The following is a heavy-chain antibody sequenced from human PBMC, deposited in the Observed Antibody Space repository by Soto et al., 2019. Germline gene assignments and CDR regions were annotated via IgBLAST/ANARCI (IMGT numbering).Heavy chain of an antibody. CDR2: FNPNSGDT. D-gene: IGHD6-13*01. CDR3: AREAAAVISLDY. V-gene: IGHV1-2*02. CDR1: GYTFTAYS. J-gene: IGHJ4*02. Sequence: ASVKVSCKASGYTFTAYSMHWVRQAPGQGLEWVGWFNPNSGDTIYAQKFQGRVTLTRDTSIGTAYMELYSLTSDDTAVYYCAREAAAVISLDYWGQGTLVTVSS.